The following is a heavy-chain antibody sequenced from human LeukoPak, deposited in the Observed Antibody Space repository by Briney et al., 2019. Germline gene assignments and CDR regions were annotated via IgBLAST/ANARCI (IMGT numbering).Heavy chain of an antibody. D-gene: IGHD3-10*01. CDR1: GGSITSHY. J-gene: IGHJ5*02. V-gene: IGHV4-59*11. Sequence: SETLSLTCTVSGGSITSHYWSWIRQPPGKGLEWIGYIYYSGSTNYNPSLKSRVTISVDTSKNQFSLKLSSVTAADTAVYYCAREESMVRGASWFDPWGQGTLVTVS. CDR2: IYYSGST. CDR3: AREESMVRGASWFDP.